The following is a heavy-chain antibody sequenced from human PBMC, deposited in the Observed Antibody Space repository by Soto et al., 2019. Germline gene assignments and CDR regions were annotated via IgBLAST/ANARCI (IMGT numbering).Heavy chain of an antibody. J-gene: IGHJ6*02. Sequence: EVQLLESGGGLVQPGGSLRLSCAASGFTFSSYAMSWVRQAPGKGLEWVSAIRGSGGSTYYADSVKGRFTISRDNSKNTLYLQMNSLRAEDTAVYYCAKGGDGYNYYYYGMDVWGQGTTVTVSS. CDR2: IRGSGGST. V-gene: IGHV3-23*01. D-gene: IGHD6-25*01. CDR3: AKGGDGYNYYYYGMDV. CDR1: GFTFSSYA.